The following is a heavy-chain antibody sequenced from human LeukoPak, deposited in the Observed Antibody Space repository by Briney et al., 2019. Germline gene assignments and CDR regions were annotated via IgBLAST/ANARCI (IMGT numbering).Heavy chain of an antibody. CDR1: GYSISSGYY. CDR2: VYHSGST. J-gene: IGHJ4*02. V-gene: IGHV4-38-2*02. Sequence: SETLSLTCTVSGYSISSGYYWGWIRQPPGKGLEWIGSVYHSGSTYYNPSLKSRVTISVDTSKNQFSLKLSSVTAADTAVYYCARGDGMTTVVKFDYWGQGTLVTVSS. D-gene: IGHD4-23*01. CDR3: ARGDGMTTVVKFDY.